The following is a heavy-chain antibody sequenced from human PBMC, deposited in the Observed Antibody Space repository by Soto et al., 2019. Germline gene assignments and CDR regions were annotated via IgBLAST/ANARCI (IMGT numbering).Heavy chain of an antibody. CDR2: TYYRSKWYN. CDR3: ARGNCGGDCYAYYYYYMDV. CDR1: GDSVSSNSAA. Sequence: SQTLSLTCAISGDSVSSNSAAWNWIRQSPSRGLEWLGRTYYRSKWYNDYAVSVKSRITINPGTSKNQFSLQLNSVTPEDTAVYYCARGNCGGDCYAYYYYYMDVWGKGTTVTVSS. J-gene: IGHJ6*03. D-gene: IGHD2-21*01. V-gene: IGHV6-1*01.